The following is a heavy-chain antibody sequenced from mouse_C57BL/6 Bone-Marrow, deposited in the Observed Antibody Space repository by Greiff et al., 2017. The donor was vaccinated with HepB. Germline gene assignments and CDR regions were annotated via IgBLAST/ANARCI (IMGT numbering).Heavy chain of an antibody. Sequence: VQLQQPGAELVKPGASVKLSCKASGYTFTSYWMHWVKQRPGQGLEWIGMIHPNSGSTNYNEKFKSKATLTVDKSSSTAYLQLSSLTSEDSAVYYCANHSNVGDYAMDYWGQGTSVTVSS. J-gene: IGHJ4*01. V-gene: IGHV1-64*01. CDR3: ANHSNVGDYAMDY. CDR2: IHPNSGST. D-gene: IGHD2-5*01. CDR1: GYTFTSYW.